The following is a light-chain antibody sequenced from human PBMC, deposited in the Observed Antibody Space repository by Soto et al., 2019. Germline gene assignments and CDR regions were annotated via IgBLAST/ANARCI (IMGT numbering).Light chain of an antibody. CDR1: QSISDW. V-gene: IGKV1-5*03. CDR3: QQYDSSSGLT. CDR2: TAS. J-gene: IGKJ4*01. Sequence: DLQVTQSPSTLSASVGDRVTITCRASQSISDWLAWYQQKPGKAPTLLIYTASNLNSGVPSRFSGSRSGTEFTLTISSLQPDDFATYYCQQYDSSSGLTFGGGTKVEIK.